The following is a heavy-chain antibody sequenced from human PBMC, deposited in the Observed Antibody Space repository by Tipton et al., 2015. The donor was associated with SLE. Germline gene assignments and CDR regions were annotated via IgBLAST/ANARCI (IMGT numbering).Heavy chain of an antibody. Sequence: TLSLTCAVSGGSINNYYWSWIRQPPGKGLEWIGYIYYSGSTNYNPSLRSRVSIAADTSKKQFSLRLSSVTTADTAVYFCAGELTGYSYWGQGTLVTVSS. J-gene: IGHJ4*02. D-gene: IGHD3-9*01. V-gene: IGHV4-59*01. CDR1: GGSINNYY. CDR3: AGELTGYSY. CDR2: IYYSGST.